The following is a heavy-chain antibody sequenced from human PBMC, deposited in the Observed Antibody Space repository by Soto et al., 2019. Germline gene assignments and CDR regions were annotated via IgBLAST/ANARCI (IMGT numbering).Heavy chain of an antibody. CDR2: IIPILGIA. D-gene: IGHD3-22*01. Sequence: QVQLVQSGAEVKKPGSSVKVSCKASGGTFSSYTISWVRQAPGQGLEWMGRIIPILGIANYAQKFQGRVTITEEKSTSTAYMGLSSLRSEDTAVYYCASRYDSSDYWGQGTLVTVSS. J-gene: IGHJ4*02. V-gene: IGHV1-69*02. CDR3: ASRYDSSDY. CDR1: GGTFSSYT.